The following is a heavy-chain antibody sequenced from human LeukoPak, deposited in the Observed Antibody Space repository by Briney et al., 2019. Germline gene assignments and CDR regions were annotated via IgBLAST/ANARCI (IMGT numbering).Heavy chain of an antibody. V-gene: IGHV1-69*08. CDR3: ARGPRGAMDV. Sequence: SVKVSCKTSGSSFSSFSLSWVRQAPGQGLEWMGRITPILGTSKYAQKFQGRVTTTADKSTTTAFMELSSLTTEDTAVYYCARGPRGAMDVWGQGTTVIVS. J-gene: IGHJ6*02. CDR2: ITPILGTS. CDR1: GSSFSSFS. D-gene: IGHD3-10*01.